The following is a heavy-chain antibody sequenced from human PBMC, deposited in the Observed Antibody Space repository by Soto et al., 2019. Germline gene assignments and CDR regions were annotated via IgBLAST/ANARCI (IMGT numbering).Heavy chain of an antibody. CDR2: ISGSGGST. J-gene: IGHJ3*02. V-gene: IGHV3-23*01. CDR1: GFTFSSYA. Sequence: GGSLRLSCAASGFTFSSYAMSWVRQAPGKGLERVSAISGSGGSTYYADSVKGRFTISRDNSKNTLYLQMNSLRAEDMAVYYCAKHLTGTTSAFDIWGQGTMVTVS. CDR3: AKHLTGTTSAFDI. D-gene: IGHD1-7*01.